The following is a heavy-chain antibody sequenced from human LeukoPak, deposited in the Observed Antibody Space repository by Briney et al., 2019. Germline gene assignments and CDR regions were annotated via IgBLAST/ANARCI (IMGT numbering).Heavy chain of an antibody. CDR3: ARRYYYDSSGYYYGHWYFDL. CDR1: GYTFTSYG. J-gene: IGHJ2*01. D-gene: IGHD3-22*01. CDR2: ISAYNGNT. V-gene: IGHV1-18*01. Sequence: ASVKVSCKASGYTFTSYGISWVRQAPGQGLEWMGWISAYNGNTNYAQKLQGRVTMTTDTSTSTAYMELRSLRSDDTAVYYCARRYYYDSSGYYYGHWYFDLWGRGTLVTVSS.